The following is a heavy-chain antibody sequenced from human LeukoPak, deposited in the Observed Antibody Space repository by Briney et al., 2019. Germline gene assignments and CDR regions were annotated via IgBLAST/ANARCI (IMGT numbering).Heavy chain of an antibody. V-gene: IGHV3-21*01. J-gene: IGHJ5*02. D-gene: IGHD6-13*01. Sequence: PGGSLRLSCAASGFTFSSYSMNWVRQAPGKGLEWVSSISSSSSYIYYADSVKGRFTISRDNAKNSLYLQMNSLRAEDTAVYYCARVGYSSSWFINWFDPWGQGTLVTVSS. CDR1: GFTFSSYS. CDR3: ARVGYSSSWFINWFDP. CDR2: ISSSSSYI.